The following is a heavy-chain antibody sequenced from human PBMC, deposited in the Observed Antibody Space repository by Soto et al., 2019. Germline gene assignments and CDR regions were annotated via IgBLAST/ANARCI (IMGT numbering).Heavy chain of an antibody. V-gene: IGHV1-18*01. CDR3: ATDRGGNYGFDY. D-gene: IGHD1-26*01. CDR1: GYTFTSYG. CDR2: ISAYNGNT. Sequence: ASVKVSCKASGYTFTSYGISWVRQAPGQGLEWMGWISAYNGNTNYAQKLQGRVTITRDTSANTAYMELSSLRSEDTAVYYCATDRGGNYGFDYWGQGTLVTVS. J-gene: IGHJ4*02.